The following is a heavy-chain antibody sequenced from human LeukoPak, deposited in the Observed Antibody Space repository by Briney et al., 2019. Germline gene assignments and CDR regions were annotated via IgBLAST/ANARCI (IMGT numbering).Heavy chain of an antibody. CDR2: ISGSGGST. J-gene: IGHJ4*02. V-gene: IGHV3-23*01. CDR3: AKYPRYCSGGSCSPPDYYFDY. Sequence: PGGSLRLSCAVSGFTFNNYGMSWVRQAPGKGLEWISGISGSGGSTNYADSVKGRFTISRDNSKTTLYLQMNSLRAEDTAVYYCAKYPRYCSGGSCSPPDYYFDYWGQGSLVTVSS. CDR1: GFTFNNYG. D-gene: IGHD2-15*01.